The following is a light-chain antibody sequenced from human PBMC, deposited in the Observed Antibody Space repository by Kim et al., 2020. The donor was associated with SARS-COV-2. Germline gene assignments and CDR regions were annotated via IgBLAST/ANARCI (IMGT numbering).Light chain of an antibody. V-gene: IGKV3D-15*01. CDR3: QQYNDWPPT. CDR1: QFVNNN. J-gene: IGKJ2*01. Sequence: IVMSHSPATLSVSPGERVTLSCRASQFVNNNLAWYQQKPGQAPRLLIYDGSTRATGIAKRFSGSGSGTEFTLTISTLQSEDIAVYSCQQYNDWPPTFGQGTKLE. CDR2: DGS.